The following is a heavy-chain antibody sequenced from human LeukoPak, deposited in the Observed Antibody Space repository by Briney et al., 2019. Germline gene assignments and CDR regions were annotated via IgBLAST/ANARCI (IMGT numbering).Heavy chain of an antibody. CDR3: ARDTPAASTRYFDC. V-gene: IGHV3-48*04. D-gene: IGHD6-13*01. J-gene: IGHJ4*02. CDR1: GFTFSSYS. CDR2: ISSSSSTI. Sequence: GGSLRLSCAASGFTFSSYSMNWVRQAPGKGLEWVSYISSSSSTIYYADSVKGRFTISRDNSKNTLYLQMNTLRAEDTAVYYCARDTPAASTRYFDCWGQGTLVTVSS.